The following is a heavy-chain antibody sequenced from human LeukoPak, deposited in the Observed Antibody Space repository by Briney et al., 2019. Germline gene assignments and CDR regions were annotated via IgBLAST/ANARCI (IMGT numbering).Heavy chain of an antibody. D-gene: IGHD3-10*01. Sequence: GGSLRLSCAASGFTFDDYAMNWVRQAPGKGLEWVSGISWNSGNIDYADPVKGRFTISRDNAKNSLYLQMNSLRAEDTALYYCAKSIGSRSYYDFDYWGQGTLVTVSS. J-gene: IGHJ4*02. CDR2: ISWNSGNI. V-gene: IGHV3-9*01. CDR1: GFTFDDYA. CDR3: AKSIGSRSYYDFDY.